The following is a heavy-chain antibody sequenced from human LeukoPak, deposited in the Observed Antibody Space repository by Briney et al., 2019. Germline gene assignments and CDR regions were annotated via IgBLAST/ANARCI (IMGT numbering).Heavy chain of an antibody. CDR2: IYYSGST. Sequence: SETLSLTCTVSGGSISSYYWSWIRQPPGKGLEWIGYIYYSGSTNYNPSLKSRVTISVDTFKNQFSLKLSSVTAADTAVYYCAREGVTTGVNWFDPWGQGTLVTVSS. D-gene: IGHD4-11*01. J-gene: IGHJ5*02. CDR3: AREGVTTGVNWFDP. V-gene: IGHV4-59*01. CDR1: GGSISSYY.